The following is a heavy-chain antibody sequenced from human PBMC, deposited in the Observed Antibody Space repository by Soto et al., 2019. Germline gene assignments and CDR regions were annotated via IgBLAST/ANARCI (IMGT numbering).Heavy chain of an antibody. D-gene: IGHD6-13*01. CDR3: VVQQKRPWVNY. CDR2: IYPDDSDT. Sequence: EVQLVQSGAEVKKPGESLKISCKGSGYTFTCYWIGWVRQMPVKGLEWMCIIYPDDSDTRYSPSFQGQVTISADKSISTAYLQWSSLKASDTAMYYCVVQQKRPWVNYWGQGTLVTVSS. V-gene: IGHV5-51*01. CDR1: GYTFTCYW. J-gene: IGHJ4*02.